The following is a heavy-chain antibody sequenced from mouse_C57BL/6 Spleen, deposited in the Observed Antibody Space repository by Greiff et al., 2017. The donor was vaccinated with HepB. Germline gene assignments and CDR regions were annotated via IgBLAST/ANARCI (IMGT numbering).Heavy chain of an antibody. Sequence: VKLLQPGAELVKPGASVKLSCKASGYTFTSYWMQWVKQRPGQGLEWIGEIDPSDSYTNYNQKFKGKATLTVDTSSSTAYMQLSSLTSEDSAVYYCARPGSSHFDYWGQGTTLTVSS. CDR2: IDPSDSYT. CDR3: ARPGSSHFDY. CDR1: GYTFTSYW. D-gene: IGHD1-1*01. V-gene: IGHV1-50*01. J-gene: IGHJ2*01.